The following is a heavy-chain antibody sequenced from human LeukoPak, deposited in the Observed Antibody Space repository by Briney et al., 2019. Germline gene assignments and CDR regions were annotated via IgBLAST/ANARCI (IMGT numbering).Heavy chain of an antibody. V-gene: IGHV1-18*01. Sequence: ASVKVSCKASGYTLTSYGISWVRQAPGQGLEWVGWISAYNGNTNYAQKLQGRVTMTTDTSTSTAYMELRSLRSDDTAVYYCARDTIFGVVPFTDWGQGTLVTVSS. D-gene: IGHD3-3*01. CDR1: GYTLTSYG. CDR3: ARDTIFGVVPFTD. CDR2: ISAYNGNT. J-gene: IGHJ4*02.